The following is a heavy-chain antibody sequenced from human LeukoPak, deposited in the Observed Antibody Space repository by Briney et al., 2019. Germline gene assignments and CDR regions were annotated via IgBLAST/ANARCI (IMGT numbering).Heavy chain of an antibody. CDR1: GFTFSSYW. Sequence: GGSLRLPCAASGFTFSSYWMHWVRQAPGKGLVWVSRINTDGSSTSYADSVKGRFTFSRDNAKNTLYLQMNSLRAEDTAVYHCTRDSYTNSVYYGMDVWGQGTTVTVSS. V-gene: IGHV3-74*01. D-gene: IGHD6-6*01. CDR2: INTDGSST. CDR3: TRDSYTNSVYYGMDV. J-gene: IGHJ6*02.